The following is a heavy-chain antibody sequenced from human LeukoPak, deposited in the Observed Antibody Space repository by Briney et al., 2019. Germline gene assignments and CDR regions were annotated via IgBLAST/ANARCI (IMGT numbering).Heavy chain of an antibody. V-gene: IGHV3-30*02. D-gene: IGHD5-18*01. CDR1: GFTFSSYG. CDR2: IRYDGSNK. Sequence: GGSLRLSCAASGFTFSSYGMHWVRQAPGKGLEWVTFIRYDGSNKYYADSVKGRFTISRDNSKNTLYLQMNSLGAEDTAVYYCAREGYSYGLLDYWGQGTLVTVSS. J-gene: IGHJ4*02. CDR3: AREGYSYGLLDY.